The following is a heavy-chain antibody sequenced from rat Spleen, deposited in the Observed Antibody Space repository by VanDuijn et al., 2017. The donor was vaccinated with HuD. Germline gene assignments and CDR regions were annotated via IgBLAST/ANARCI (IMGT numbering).Heavy chain of an antibody. V-gene: IGHV3-3*01. Sequence: EVQLQESGPGLVKPSQSLSLTCSVTAYSIISSYRWNWIRKFPGNKLEWMGFINGAGSTDYNPSLKGRISITRDTSKNQFFLQVNSVTPEDTATYYCAVAGYGYWGQGVMVTVSS. J-gene: IGHJ2*01. CDR2: INGAGST. CDR3: AVAGYGY. D-gene: IGHD4-3*01. CDR1: AYSIISSYR.